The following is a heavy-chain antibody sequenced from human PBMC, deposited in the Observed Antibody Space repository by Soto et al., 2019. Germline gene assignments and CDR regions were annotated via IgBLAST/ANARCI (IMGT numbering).Heavy chain of an antibody. Sequence: QVQLQQWGAGLLKPSETLSLTCAVYGGSFSGYYWSWIRQPPGKGLEWIGEIDHSGSTNYNPSLKSRVTISVDTSKNQFSLKLSSVTAADTAVYYCARGNCSSTSCYGMGIGNYYYYYMDVWGKGTTVTVSS. D-gene: IGHD2-2*01. V-gene: IGHV4-34*01. CDR2: IDHSGST. J-gene: IGHJ6*03. CDR3: ARGNCSSTSCYGMGIGNYYYYYMDV. CDR1: GGSFSGYY.